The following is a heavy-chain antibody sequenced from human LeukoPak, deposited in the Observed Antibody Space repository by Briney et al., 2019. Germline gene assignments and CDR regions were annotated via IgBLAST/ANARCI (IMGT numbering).Heavy chain of an antibody. D-gene: IGHD1-7*01. J-gene: IGHJ1*01. CDR3: ARDYTLTLGTTTYFQH. V-gene: IGHV7-4-1*02. CDR1: GYIFDIYA. Sequence: ASVKVCFKASGYIFDIYALIWVRQAPGQGLELMGWISTNTGNPTYAQASTGRFVFPLDTSVSRAYLQISRLKAEDTAVYYCARDYTLTLGTTTYFQHWGQGTLVTVSS. CDR2: ISTNTGNP.